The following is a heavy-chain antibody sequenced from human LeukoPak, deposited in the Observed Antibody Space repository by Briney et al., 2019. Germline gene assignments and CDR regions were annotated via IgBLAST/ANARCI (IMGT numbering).Heavy chain of an antibody. D-gene: IGHD1-26*01. CDR1: GFTFSSYS. J-gene: IGHJ4*02. Sequence: PGGSLRLFCAASGFTFSSYSMNWVRQAPGKGLEWVSYISSSSSTIYYADSVKGRFTISRDNAKNSLYLQMNSLRDGDTAVYYCARGSEVGATTYSGYWGQGTLVTVSS. CDR2: ISSSSSTI. CDR3: ARGSEVGATTYSGY. V-gene: IGHV3-48*02.